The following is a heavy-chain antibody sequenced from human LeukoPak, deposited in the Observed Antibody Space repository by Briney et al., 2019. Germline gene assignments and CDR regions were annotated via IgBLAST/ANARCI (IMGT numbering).Heavy chain of an antibody. V-gene: IGHV1-18*01. CDR3: ARDPYGDHPDDY. Sequence: ASVKVSFTASGYTFTSYGISWVRQAPGQGLEWMGWISAYNGNTNYAQKLQGRVTMTTDTSTSTAYMELRSLRSDDTAVYYCARDPYGDHPDDYWGQGTLVTVSS. J-gene: IGHJ4*02. D-gene: IGHD4-17*01. CDR1: GYTFTSYG. CDR2: ISAYNGNT.